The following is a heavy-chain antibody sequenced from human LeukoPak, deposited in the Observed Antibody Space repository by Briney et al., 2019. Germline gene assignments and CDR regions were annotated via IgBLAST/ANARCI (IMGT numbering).Heavy chain of an antibody. CDR2: ISGSAATI. CDR1: GFTFSNYG. Sequence: TGGSLRLSCAASGFTFSNYGMTWVRQAPGKGLEWVSSISGSAATISYADSVKGRFTISRDNSKNTLSLQMNSLRAEDTAVYYCARDRGYSYSDYWGQGTLVTVSS. V-gene: IGHV3-23*01. J-gene: IGHJ4*02. CDR3: ARDRGYSYSDY. D-gene: IGHD5-18*01.